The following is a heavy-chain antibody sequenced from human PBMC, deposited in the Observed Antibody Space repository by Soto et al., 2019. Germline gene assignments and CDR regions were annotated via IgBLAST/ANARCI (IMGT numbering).Heavy chain of an antibody. CDR2: ISPYDDNT. D-gene: IGHD3-22*01. CDR1: GYTSNSYG. V-gene: IGHV1-18*01. Sequence: QVQLVQSGTEVKKPGASVKVSCKASGYTSNSYGISWVRQAPGQGLEWMGWISPYDDNTNYAQNLQGRVTMTTDTSTRTAYMELRSLRSDDTAVYYCARGGYYDSSGSRNYHYYGMDAWGQGTTVTVS. CDR3: ARGGYYDSSGSRNYHYYGMDA. J-gene: IGHJ6*02.